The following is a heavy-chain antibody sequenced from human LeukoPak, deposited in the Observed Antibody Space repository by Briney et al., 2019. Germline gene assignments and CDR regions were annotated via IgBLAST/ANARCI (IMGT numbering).Heavy chain of an antibody. CDR3: ARDYVYAFDY. CDR2: ISGSGNAK. CDR1: GFSFSSYS. Sequence: GGSLRLSCAASGFSFSSYSMNWVRQAPGKGLEWVSYISGSGNAKHYTDSVKGRFTISRDNAKNALYLQMNRLRAEDTAVYFCARDYVYAFDYWGQGTLVTVSS. D-gene: IGHD2/OR15-2a*01. J-gene: IGHJ4*02. V-gene: IGHV3-48*01.